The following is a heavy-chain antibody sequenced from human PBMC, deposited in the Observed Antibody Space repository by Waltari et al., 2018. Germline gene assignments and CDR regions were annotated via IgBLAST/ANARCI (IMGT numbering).Heavy chain of an antibody. CDR1: GYSFPSFD. CDR2: MNPDSGNT. Sequence: VQLVQSGAEVKKHGASVKVACKASGYSFPSFDIYWVRQAAGQGLEWMGWMNPDSGNTGYAEKFQGRVTMTRDTSISTAYMELSSLRSEDTAVYYCAREFYYSDAFTGVWGQGTLVTVSS. D-gene: IGHD4-17*01. J-gene: IGHJ4*02. CDR3: AREFYYSDAFTGV. V-gene: IGHV1-8*01.